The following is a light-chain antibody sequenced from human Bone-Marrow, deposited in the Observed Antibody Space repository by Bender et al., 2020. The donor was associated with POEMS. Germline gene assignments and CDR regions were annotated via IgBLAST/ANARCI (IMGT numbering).Light chain of an antibody. J-gene: IGLJ1*01. CDR1: SSDVGVFNF. Sequence: QSALTQPASVSGSPGQSITISCTGTSSDVGVFNFVSWYQQYPGKGPKLMIYEVNKRPSGVPNRFSGSKSGNTASLTISGLQAEDAADYYCCSFAGNALYVFGSGTTVSVL. CDR3: CSFAGNALYV. V-gene: IGLV2-23*02. CDR2: EVN.